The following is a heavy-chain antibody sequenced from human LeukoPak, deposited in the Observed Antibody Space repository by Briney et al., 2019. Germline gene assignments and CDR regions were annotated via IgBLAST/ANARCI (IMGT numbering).Heavy chain of an antibody. CDR1: GLTFSTYE. J-gene: IGHJ4*02. V-gene: IGHV3-48*03. Sequence: GGSLRLSCAASGLTFSTYEMNWVRQAPGKGLEWVSYSSSSGSTMYHADSVKGRFTISRDNAKNSLYLQMNSLTAEDTAVYYCAALNTGLVGATVRGLGYWGQGTLVTVSS. CDR3: AALNTGLVGATVRGLGY. D-gene: IGHD1-26*01. CDR2: SSSSGSTM.